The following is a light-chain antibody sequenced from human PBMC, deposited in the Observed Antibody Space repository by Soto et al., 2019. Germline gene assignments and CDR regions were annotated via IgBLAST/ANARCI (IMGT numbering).Light chain of an antibody. V-gene: IGKV3-20*01. CDR1: QSVSNSY. CDR3: QQYGSSPVT. CDR2: GAS. Sequence: EIVLTQSPGTLSLSPGERATLSCRASQSVSNSYLAWYQHKPGQAPRLLICGASSRATGIPDRFSGSGSGTDFTLTISRLEPEDFAVYYCQQYGSSPVTFGQGTKVDIK. J-gene: IGKJ1*01.